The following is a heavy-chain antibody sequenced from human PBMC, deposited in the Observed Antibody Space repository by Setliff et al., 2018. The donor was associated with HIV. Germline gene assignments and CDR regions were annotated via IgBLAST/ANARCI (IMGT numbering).Heavy chain of an antibody. CDR1: GGSFSDYY. V-gene: IGHV4-34*01. CDR3: ARGGRSLAAQTWFDP. D-gene: IGHD6-6*01. J-gene: IGHJ5*02. CDR2: INHSGST. Sequence: SETLSLTCAVYGGSFSDYYWSWIRQPPGKGLEWIGEINHSGSTNYNPSLKSRVAISVDTSKNQFSLKLSSVTAADTAVYYCARGGRSLAAQTWFDPWGQGTLVTVSS.